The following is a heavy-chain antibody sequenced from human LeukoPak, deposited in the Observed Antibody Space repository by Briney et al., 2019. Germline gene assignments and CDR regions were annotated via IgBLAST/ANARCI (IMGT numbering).Heavy chain of an antibody. D-gene: IGHD3-9*01. CDR2: IYYSGST. V-gene: IGHV4-31*03. J-gene: IGHJ4*02. Sequence: SPPLSITCTFSGGSPHSGGYYWTWIIQQPGKNLEWIGYIYYSGSTYYNPSLKSRVTISVDTSKNQFSLKLSSVTAADTVFFFKQKTAYEILTGYRPFDYWGQGTLVTVSS. CDR1: GGSPHSGGYY. CDR3: QKTAYEILTGYRPFDY.